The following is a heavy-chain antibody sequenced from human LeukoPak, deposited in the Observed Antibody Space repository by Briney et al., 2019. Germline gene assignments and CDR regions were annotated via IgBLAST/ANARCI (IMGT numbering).Heavy chain of an antibody. CDR3: ARAYSGSYSRY. Sequence: HXXXQAPGXGLXGRGWINPNSGGTNYAQKFQGRVTMTRDTSISTAYMELSRLRSDDTAVYYCARAYSGSYSRYWGQGTLVTVSS. D-gene: IGHD1-26*01. J-gene: IGHJ4*02. CDR2: INPNSGGT. V-gene: IGHV1-2*02.